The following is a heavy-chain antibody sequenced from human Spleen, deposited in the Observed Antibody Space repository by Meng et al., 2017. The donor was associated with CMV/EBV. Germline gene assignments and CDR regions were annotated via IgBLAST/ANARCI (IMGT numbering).Heavy chain of an antibody. Sequence: ASVKVSCKASAYIFTDYYIHWVRQAPGQGLEWTAWINPNTGGARYAQDFQDRVTLTTDTSINTAYMDLSGLRSDDTAMYYCARDRYTNNKAFDFWGQGTLVTAPQ. J-gene: IGHJ4*02. V-gene: IGHV1-2*02. D-gene: IGHD2-2*02. CDR3: ARDRYTNNKAFDF. CDR2: INPNTGGA. CDR1: AYIFTDYY.